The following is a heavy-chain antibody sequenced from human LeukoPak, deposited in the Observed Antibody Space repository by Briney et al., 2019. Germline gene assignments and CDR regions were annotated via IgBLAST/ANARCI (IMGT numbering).Heavy chain of an antibody. J-gene: IGHJ1*01. CDR2: IYYSGST. CDR1: GGSISSYY. Sequence: SETLSLTCTVSGGSISSYYWSWSRQPPGKGLEWIGYIYYSGSTNYNPSLKSRVTISVDTSKNQFSLKLSSVTAADTAVYYCARGGMWFQHWGQGTLVTVSS. CDR3: ARGGMWFQH. V-gene: IGHV4-59*01. D-gene: IGHD2-21*01.